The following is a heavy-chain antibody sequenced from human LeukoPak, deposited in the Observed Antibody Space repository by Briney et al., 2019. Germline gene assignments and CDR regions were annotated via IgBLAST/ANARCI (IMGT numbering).Heavy chain of an antibody. V-gene: IGHV4-59*01. D-gene: IGHD2-2*01. J-gene: IGHJ3*02. CDR2: IYYSGST. CDR3: ARVPCSSTSCYRRLAFDI. CDR1: GGSISSYY. Sequence: SETLSLTCTVSGGSISSYYWSWIRQPPGKGLEWIGYIYYSGSTNYNPSLKSRVTISVDTSKNQFSLKLSSVTAADMAVYYCARVPCSSTSCYRRLAFDIWGQGTMVTVSS.